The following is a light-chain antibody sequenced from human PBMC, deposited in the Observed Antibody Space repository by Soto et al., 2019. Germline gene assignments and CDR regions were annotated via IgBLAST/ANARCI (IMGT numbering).Light chain of an antibody. Sequence: EVVMTQSPATLYVSPGERVTLSCRASQAVGYNLAWYQHKPGQAPRLLIYGASTRVTGIPTRFSGSGSGTGFTLTISSLQSEDFAIYYCQQSYTFGQGTKLEIK. J-gene: IGKJ2*01. V-gene: IGKV3-15*01. CDR1: QAVGYN. CDR3: QQSYT. CDR2: GAS.